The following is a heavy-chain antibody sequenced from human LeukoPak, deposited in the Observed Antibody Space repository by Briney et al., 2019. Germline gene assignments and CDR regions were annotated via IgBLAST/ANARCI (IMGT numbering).Heavy chain of an antibody. CDR1: GYTFTNYY. CDR3: ARVSGYCSGGRCYGLPSHGMDV. D-gene: IGHD2-15*01. Sequence: GASAKVSCKASGYTFTNYYLYWVRQAPGQGLDWMGIINPSDNSTSYAQKFQGRVTMTRDTSTSTVYMELSSLRSEDTAVYYCARVSGYCSGGRCYGLPSHGMDVWGQGTTVTVSS. J-gene: IGHJ6*02. V-gene: IGHV1-46*01. CDR2: INPSDNST.